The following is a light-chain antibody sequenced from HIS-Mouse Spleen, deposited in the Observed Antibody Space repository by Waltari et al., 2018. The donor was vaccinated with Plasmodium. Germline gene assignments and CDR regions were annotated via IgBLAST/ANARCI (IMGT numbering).Light chain of an antibody. CDR3: QQYNNWSFT. CDR2: GAS. CDR1: QSVSSN. V-gene: IGKV3-15*01. J-gene: IGKJ3*01. Sequence: EIVMTQSPATLSVSPGERATLPCRASQSVSSNLAWYQQKPGQSPRLLSDGASTRATGSPARFSGSGSGTEFTLTISSLQSEDFAVYYCQQYNNWSFTFGPGTKVDIK.